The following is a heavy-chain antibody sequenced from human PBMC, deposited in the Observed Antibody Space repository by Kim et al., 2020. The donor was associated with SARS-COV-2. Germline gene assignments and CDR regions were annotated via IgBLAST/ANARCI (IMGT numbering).Heavy chain of an antibody. CDR3: ARVKTTVAPLGIDY. V-gene: IGHV1-18*01. D-gene: IGHD4-17*01. J-gene: IGHJ4*02. Sequence: AQKLKGRVTMTTDTSPSTAYMELRSLRSDDTAVYYCARVKTTVAPLGIDYWGQGTLVTVSS.